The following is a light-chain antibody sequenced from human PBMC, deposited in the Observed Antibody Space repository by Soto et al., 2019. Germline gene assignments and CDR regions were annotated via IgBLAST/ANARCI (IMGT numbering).Light chain of an antibody. V-gene: IGKV3-15*01. CDR3: QQYDDWPDT. Sequence: EKVMTQSPATLSVSPGERATLSCRASQSVSSNLAWYQQKPGQAPRLLIYDASTRATGIPARVSGSGSGTELTLTISSLQSEDLAVYYCQQYDDWPDTFGQGTKVEIK. CDR2: DAS. J-gene: IGKJ1*01. CDR1: QSVSSN.